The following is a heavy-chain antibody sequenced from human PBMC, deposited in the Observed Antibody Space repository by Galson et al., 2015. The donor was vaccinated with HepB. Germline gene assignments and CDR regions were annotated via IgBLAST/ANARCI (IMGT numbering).Heavy chain of an antibody. CDR1: GFTFSSYW. V-gene: IGHV3-7*03. CDR2: IKQDGSEK. CDR3: ARYVDTAMVYGY. J-gene: IGHJ4*02. D-gene: IGHD5-18*01. Sequence: SLRLSCAASGFTFSSYWMTWVRQAPGKGLEWVANIKQDGSEKKYVDSVKGRFTISRDNAKNSLYLQMNSLRVEDTAVYYCARYVDTAMVYGYWGQGTLVTVSS.